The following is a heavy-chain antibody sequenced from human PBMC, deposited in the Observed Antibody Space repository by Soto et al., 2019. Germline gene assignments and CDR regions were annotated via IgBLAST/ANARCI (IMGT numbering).Heavy chain of an antibody. CDR2: VRSKAYGGTT. J-gene: IGHJ6*02. V-gene: IGHV3-49*03. CDR3: TRDLEFTARWYRSYYYYGMDL. D-gene: IGHD6-13*01. Sequence: GGSLRLSCTASGFTFGDYGMTWIRQAPQKGLEWVGFVRSKAYGGTTEYAASVKGRFSISRDDSKSIAYLQLNSLKSEDTAVYYCTRDLEFTARWYRSYYYYGMDLWGQGTTVTVSS. CDR1: GFTFGDYG.